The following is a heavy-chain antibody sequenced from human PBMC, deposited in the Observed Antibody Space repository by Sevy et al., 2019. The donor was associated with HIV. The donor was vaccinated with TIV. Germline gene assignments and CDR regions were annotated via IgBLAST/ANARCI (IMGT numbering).Heavy chain of an antibody. CDR1: GGSISSSNRY. D-gene: IGHD3-3*02. CDR3: ARPRDLAFFS. V-gene: IGHV4-39*01. J-gene: IGHJ5*01. Sequence: SETLSLTCTVSGGSISSSNRYWGWIRQPPGKGPEWIGTIYYGGTTYYNPSLKSRLTMSLDTSKNQSSLKLSSVTAADTAVYYCARPRDLAFFSWGHGTLVTVSS. CDR2: IYYGGTT.